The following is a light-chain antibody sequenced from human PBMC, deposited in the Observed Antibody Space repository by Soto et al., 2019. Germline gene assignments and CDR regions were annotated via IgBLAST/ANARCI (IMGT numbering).Light chain of an antibody. CDR1: SSNIGSNT. Sequence: QSLLTQPPSGSGTPGQRVTISCSGSSSNIGSNTVNWYQHLPGTAPKLLIHSNNQRPSGVPDRFSGSKSGTSASLAISGLQSEHEADYNCAEWDDSLNAYVFGTGTKVTVL. CDR3: AEWDDSLNAYV. V-gene: IGLV1-44*01. J-gene: IGLJ1*01. CDR2: SNN.